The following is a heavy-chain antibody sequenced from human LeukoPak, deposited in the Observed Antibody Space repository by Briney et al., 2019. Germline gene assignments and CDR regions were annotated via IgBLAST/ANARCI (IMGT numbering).Heavy chain of an antibody. J-gene: IGHJ5*01. CDR3: ARETHYYDSSGYWFDY. Sequence: ASVKVSCKASGHTFTGYYMHWVRQAPGQGLEWMGWINPNSGGTNYEQKFQGRVTMTRDTSISTAYMELSRLRSDDTAVYYCARETHYYDSSGYWFDYWGQGTLVTVSS. V-gene: IGHV1-2*02. CDR1: GHTFTGYY. CDR2: INPNSGGT. D-gene: IGHD3-22*01.